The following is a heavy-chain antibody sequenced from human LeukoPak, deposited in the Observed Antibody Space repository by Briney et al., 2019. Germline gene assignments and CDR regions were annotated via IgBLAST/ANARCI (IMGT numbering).Heavy chain of an antibody. CDR1: GFTFSSYG. J-gene: IGHJ4*02. D-gene: IGHD3-10*01. Sequence: QPGRSLRLSCAASGFTFSSYGMHWVRQAPGKGLEWVAVIWYDGSNKYYADSVKGRFTISRDNSKNTLYLEMNSLRAEDTAVYYCARENMARGVRHFDYWGQGTLVTVSS. CDR2: IWYDGSNK. V-gene: IGHV3-33*01. CDR3: ARENMARGVRHFDY.